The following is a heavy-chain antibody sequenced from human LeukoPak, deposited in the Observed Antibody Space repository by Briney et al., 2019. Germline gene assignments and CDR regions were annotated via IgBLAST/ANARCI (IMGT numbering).Heavy chain of an antibody. J-gene: IGHJ4*02. Sequence: PGGSLRLSCAASGFTFDDYAMHWVRQGPGKGLEWVSGISWNSGSIGYADSVKGRFTISRDNSKNTLYLQMNSLRAEDTAVYYCAKGIYYDSSGYLIYFDYWGQGTLVTVSS. D-gene: IGHD3-22*01. CDR2: ISWNSGSI. CDR3: AKGIYYDSSGYLIYFDY. V-gene: IGHV3-9*01. CDR1: GFTFDDYA.